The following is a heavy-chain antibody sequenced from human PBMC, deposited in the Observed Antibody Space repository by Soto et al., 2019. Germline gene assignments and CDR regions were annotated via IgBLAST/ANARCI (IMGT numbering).Heavy chain of an antibody. Sequence: PGESLKISCKGSGYSFTSYWIGWVRQMPGKGLEWVGIIYSGDSDTRYSPSFQGQVTISADKSISTAYLQWSSLKASDTAMFFCARRMIFGVVTDYYDMEVMGQGTTITFAS. CDR2: IYSGDSDT. V-gene: IGHV5-51*01. CDR1: GYSFTSYW. J-gene: IGHJ6*02. D-gene: IGHD3-3*01. CDR3: ARRMIFGVVTDYYDMEV.